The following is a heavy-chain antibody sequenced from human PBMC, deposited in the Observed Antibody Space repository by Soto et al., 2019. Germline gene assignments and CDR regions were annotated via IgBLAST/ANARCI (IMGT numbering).Heavy chain of an antibody. CDR2: INHSGST. CDR3: ARDYDFWSGFAFDI. V-gene: IGHV4-34*01. D-gene: IGHD3-3*01. J-gene: IGHJ3*02. CDR1: GGSFSGYY. Sequence: SETLSLTCAVYGGSFSGYYWSWIRQPPGKGLEWIGEINHSGSTNYNPSLKSRVTISVDTSKNQFSLKLSSVTAADTAVYYCARDYDFWSGFAFDIWGQGTMVTVSS.